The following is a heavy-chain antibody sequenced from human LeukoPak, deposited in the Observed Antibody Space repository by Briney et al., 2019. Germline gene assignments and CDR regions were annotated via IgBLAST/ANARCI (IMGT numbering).Heavy chain of an antibody. CDR3: ARYGNGAWLAHYSFDI. CDR2: IKQVGSET. J-gene: IGHJ3*02. V-gene: IGHV3-7*01. CDR1: GFPLSNYW. Sequence: GGSLRLSCAASGFPLSNYWMSWVRQAPGKGLEWVAKIKQVGSETYYVDSVKGRFAISRDNAENSLYLQMNSLRAEDTAVYYCARYGNGAWLAHYSFDIWGKGTMVTVSS. D-gene: IGHD6-19*01.